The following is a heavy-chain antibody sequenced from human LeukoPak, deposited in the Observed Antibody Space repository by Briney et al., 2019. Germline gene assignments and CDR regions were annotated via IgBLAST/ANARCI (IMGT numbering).Heavy chain of an antibody. CDR3: ARDYGGTSGQHY. D-gene: IGHD4-23*01. V-gene: IGHV1-2*02. J-gene: IGHJ4*02. CDR1: GYTFAVYY. CDR2: INPNSGGT. Sequence: APVKGSGKTSGYTFAVYYMHRVRQSPGQGLEWMGWINPNSGGTNYAQKFQGRVTMTRDTSISTAYMELSRLRSDDTAVYYCARDYGGTSGQHYWGK.